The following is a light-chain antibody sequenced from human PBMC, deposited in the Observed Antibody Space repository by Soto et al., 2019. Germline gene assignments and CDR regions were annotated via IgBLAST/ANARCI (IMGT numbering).Light chain of an antibody. J-gene: IGKJ2*03. V-gene: IGKV1-5*03. Sequence: IPMTQSPSTLSASAGDRVTIACRASESISSWVAWYQHKPGKAPKVLIYKASNLQSGVPSRFSGSGSGTEFTLTISSLQPDDFATYYCQQYDSYPYSFGQGTKLEIK. CDR2: KAS. CDR3: QQYDSYPYS. CDR1: ESISSW.